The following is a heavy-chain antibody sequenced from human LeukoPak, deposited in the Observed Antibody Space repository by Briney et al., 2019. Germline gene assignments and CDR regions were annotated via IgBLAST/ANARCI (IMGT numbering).Heavy chain of an antibody. CDR1: GFTFSSYW. V-gene: IGHV3-7*01. CDR2: IKQDGSEK. J-gene: IGHJ3*02. D-gene: IGHD3-9*01. Sequence: PGGSLRLSCEASGFTFSSYWMSWVRQAPGKGLEWVANIKQDGSEKYYVDSVKGRFTISRDNAKNSLYLQMNSLRAEDTGVYYCASLLYDILAAQSAFDIWGQGTMVTVSS. CDR3: ASLLYDILAAQSAFDI.